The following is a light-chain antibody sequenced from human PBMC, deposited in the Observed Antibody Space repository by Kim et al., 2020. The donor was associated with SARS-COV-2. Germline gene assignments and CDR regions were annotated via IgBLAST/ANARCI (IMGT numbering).Light chain of an antibody. CDR1: QSLLHSNGYNY. J-gene: IGKJ4*01. Sequence: DIVMTQSPLSLPVTPGEPASISCRSSQSLLHSNGYNYLDWYLQKPGQSPQLLIYLGSNRASGVPDRFSGSGSGTDFTLKISRVEAEDVGVYYCMQALQTQLTFGGGTKLEI. V-gene: IGKV2-28*01. CDR2: LGS. CDR3: MQALQTQLT.